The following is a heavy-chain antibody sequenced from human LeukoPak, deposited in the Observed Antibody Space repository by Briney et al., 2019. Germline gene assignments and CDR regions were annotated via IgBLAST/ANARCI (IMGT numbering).Heavy chain of an antibody. D-gene: IGHD1-26*01. CDR2: IRKDGRNK. V-gene: IGHV3-30*02. CDR1: GFTFSSYG. Sequence: GGSLRLSCGAPGFTFSSYGMHWVRQAPGKGLEWVAFIRKDGRNKYYADSVKGRFTISRDNSKNTLYLQMNSLRAEDTAVYYCAKGLRKLIVGSTEYYFDYWGQGTLVTVSS. CDR3: AKGLRKLIVGSTEYYFDY. J-gene: IGHJ4*02.